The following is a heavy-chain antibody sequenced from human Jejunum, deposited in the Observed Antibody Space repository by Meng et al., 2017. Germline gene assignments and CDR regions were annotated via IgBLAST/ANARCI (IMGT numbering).Heavy chain of an antibody. Sequence: GGSMRLSCAASGFTLTDYWMYWVRQAPGKGLGWVANIIRDGSDEYYVDSVKGRFTISRDNAKNSLSLQMNSLRAEDTAVYYCATDLGREIRSWDYWGQGTLVTVSS. CDR3: ATDLGREIRSWDY. CDR1: GFTLTDYW. V-gene: IGHV3-7*01. D-gene: IGHD6-13*01. J-gene: IGHJ4*02. CDR2: IIRDGSDE.